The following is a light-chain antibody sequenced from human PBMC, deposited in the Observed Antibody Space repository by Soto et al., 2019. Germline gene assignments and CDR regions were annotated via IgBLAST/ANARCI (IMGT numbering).Light chain of an antibody. V-gene: IGKV3-20*01. CDR2: GAS. CDR1: QSVSSSY. J-gene: IGKJ2*02. Sequence: EIVLTQSPGTLSLSPGERATLSCRASQSVSSSYLAWYQQKPGQAPRLLIYGASSRATGIPDRFSGSGCGTDFTLSISRLEAEDVEVYYCQHYGSSPPWTFGQGTKLEIK. CDR3: QHYGSSPPWT.